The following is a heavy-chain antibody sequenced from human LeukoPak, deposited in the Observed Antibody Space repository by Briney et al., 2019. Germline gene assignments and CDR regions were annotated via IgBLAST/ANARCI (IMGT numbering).Heavy chain of an antibody. CDR3: ARVPSGSLTVYYYYYVDV. CDR1: GFTFSSYS. J-gene: IGHJ6*03. D-gene: IGHD1-26*01. CDR2: ISYDGSNK. Sequence: GRSLRLSCAASGFTFSSYSMHWVRQAPGKGLEWVAVISYDGSNKYYADSVKGRFTISRDNSKNTLYLQMNSLRAEDTAVYYCARVPSGSLTVYYYYYVDVWGKGTTVTVSS. V-gene: IGHV3-30*04.